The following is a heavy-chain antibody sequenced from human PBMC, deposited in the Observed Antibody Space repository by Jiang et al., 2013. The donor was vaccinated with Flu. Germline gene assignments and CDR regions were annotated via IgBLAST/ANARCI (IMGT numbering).Heavy chain of an antibody. CDR2: IYHSGST. J-gene: IGHJ3*02. V-gene: IGHV4-30-2*01. CDR3: ARIMTTVTTSAFDI. Sequence: GSGLVKPSQTLSLTCAVSGGSISSGGYSWSWIRQPPGKGLEWIGYIYHSGSTYYNPSLKSRVTISVDRSKNQFSLKLSSVTAADTAVYYCARIMTTVTTSAFDIWGQGTSGHRLF. CDR1: GGSISSGGYS. D-gene: IGHD4-17*01.